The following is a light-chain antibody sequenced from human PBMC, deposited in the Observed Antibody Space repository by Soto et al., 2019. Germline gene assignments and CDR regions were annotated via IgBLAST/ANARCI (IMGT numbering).Light chain of an antibody. Sequence: EIVMTQSPATLSVSPGERATLSCRASQSLSSNLAWYQQKPGQAPRLLIYGASTRATGIPARFSGSGSGTEFTLTISSLQSEDFAVYYCQKYNNWHTVTFGPGTKVDIK. J-gene: IGKJ3*01. V-gene: IGKV3-15*01. CDR2: GAS. CDR3: QKYNNWHTVT. CDR1: QSLSSN.